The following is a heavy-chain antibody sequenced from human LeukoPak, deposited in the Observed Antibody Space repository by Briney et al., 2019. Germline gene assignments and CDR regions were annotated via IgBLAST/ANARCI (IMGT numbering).Heavy chain of an antibody. J-gene: IGHJ4*02. CDR3: SRSTGGLDS. CDR1: GVSIRSGESY. Sequence: SETLSLTCTVSGVSIRSGESYWGWIRQPPGKGLGWIACVSSSGTTYYNPSLKSRVSISLDTSGNQLSLKLSSVTAADTAVYYCSRSTGGLDSWGQGTLVSVSS. V-gene: IGHV4-30-4*01. D-gene: IGHD2-8*02. CDR2: VSSSGTT.